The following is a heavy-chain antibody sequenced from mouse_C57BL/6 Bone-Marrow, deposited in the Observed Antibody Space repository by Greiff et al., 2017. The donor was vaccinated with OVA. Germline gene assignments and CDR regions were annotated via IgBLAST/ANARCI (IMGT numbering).Heavy chain of an antibody. CDR3: AREPLYDGYYPFAY. V-gene: IGHV1-54*01. D-gene: IGHD2-3*01. J-gene: IGHJ3*01. CDR1: GYAFTNYL. Sequence: QVQLKESGAELVRPGTSVKVSCKASGYAFTNYLIEWVKQRPGQGLEWIGVINPGSGRTNYNEKFKGKATLTADKSSSTAYMQLSSLTSADSAVYFCAREPLYDGYYPFAYWGQGTLVTVSA. CDR2: INPGSGRT.